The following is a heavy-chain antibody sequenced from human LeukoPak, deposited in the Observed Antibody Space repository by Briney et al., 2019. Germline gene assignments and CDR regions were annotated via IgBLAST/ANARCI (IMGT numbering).Heavy chain of an antibody. CDR3: ARAHYYDSSGYFVRHWFDP. CDR1: GGSIGNYY. V-gene: IGHV4-59*01. CDR2: IYYSGST. J-gene: IGHJ5*02. Sequence: PSETLSLTCTVSGGSIGNYYWSWIRQPPGKGLEWIGYIYYSGSTNYNPSLKSRVTISVDTSKNQFSLKLSSVTAADTAVYYCARAHYYDSSGYFVRHWFDPWGQGTLVTVSS. D-gene: IGHD3-22*01.